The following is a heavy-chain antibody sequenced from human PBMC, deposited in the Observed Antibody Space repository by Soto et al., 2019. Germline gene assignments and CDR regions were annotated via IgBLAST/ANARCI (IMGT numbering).Heavy chain of an antibody. Sequence: GGSLRLSCAASGFTFSNYAMSWVRQAPGKGLEWVSAISGSGGSTYYADSVQGRFTISRDNSKNTLYLQMNSLRVEDTAIYYCAKKATFQLGYCSGGSCQIDYWGQGTLVTVSS. D-gene: IGHD2-15*01. CDR2: ISGSGGST. V-gene: IGHV3-23*01. CDR3: AKKATFQLGYCSGGSCQIDY. CDR1: GFTFSNYA. J-gene: IGHJ4*02.